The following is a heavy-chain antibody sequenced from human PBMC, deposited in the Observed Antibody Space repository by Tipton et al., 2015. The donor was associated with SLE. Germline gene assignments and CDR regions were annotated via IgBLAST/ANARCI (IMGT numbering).Heavy chain of an antibody. Sequence: QVQLVQSGAEVKKPGSSVKVSCKASGGTFGRYAINWVRQAPGQGLEWMGGITPIFNTAKYAQKFQGRVTITTDESTSTAYMELSSLRSEDTAVYYCARGWTEVGATPSPYGYWGQGTLVTVSS. D-gene: IGHD1-26*01. CDR1: GGTFGRYA. V-gene: IGHV1-69*01. CDR2: ITPIFNTA. J-gene: IGHJ4*02. CDR3: ARGWTEVGATPSPYGY.